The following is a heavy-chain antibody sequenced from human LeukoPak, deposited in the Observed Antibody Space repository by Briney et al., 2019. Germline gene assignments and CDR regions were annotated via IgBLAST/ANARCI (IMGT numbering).Heavy chain of an antibody. V-gene: IGHV1-69*04. CDR2: MIPIFGIA. J-gene: IGHJ3*02. CDR3: ARPWCGQGYGSGGSWANGAFDI. Sequence: ASVKVTCKTAGGTFSSYACSWVRQAPGQGLEWMGRMIPIFGIANNEQKFHGRVTITADKSTSTAYMELSSLRSEDTAVYYCARPWCGQGYGSGGSWANGAFDIWGQGTMVTVSS. D-gene: IGHD2-15*01. CDR1: GGTFSSYA.